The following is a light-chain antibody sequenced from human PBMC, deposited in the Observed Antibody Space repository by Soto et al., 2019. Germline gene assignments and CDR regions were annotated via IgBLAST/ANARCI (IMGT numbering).Light chain of an antibody. J-gene: IGKJ3*01. Sequence: EIVLTQSPGTLSLSAGDRATLSCRASQSVSSTYLAWYQQKPGQAPRLLIYDASSRATGIPDRFSGSGSGTDFTLTISRLEPEDFAVYYCQQYGSSPGLFTLGPGTKVDIK. CDR1: QSVSSTY. V-gene: IGKV3-20*01. CDR2: DAS. CDR3: QQYGSSPGLFT.